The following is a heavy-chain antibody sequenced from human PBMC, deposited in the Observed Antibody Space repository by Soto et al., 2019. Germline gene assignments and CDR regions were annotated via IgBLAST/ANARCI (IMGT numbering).Heavy chain of an antibody. D-gene: IGHD3-22*01. CDR1: GYTFTGYY. J-gene: IGHJ5*02. CDR2: INPNSGGT. V-gene: IGHV1-2*02. Sequence: GASVKVSCKASGYTFTGYYMHWVRQAPGQGLEWMGWINPNSGGTNYAQKFQGRVTMTRDTSISTAYMELSRLRFDDTAVYYCARDYPPDYYDSSGYYFGGWFDLWGQGTLVNVSS. CDR3: ARDYPPDYYDSSGYYFGGWFDL.